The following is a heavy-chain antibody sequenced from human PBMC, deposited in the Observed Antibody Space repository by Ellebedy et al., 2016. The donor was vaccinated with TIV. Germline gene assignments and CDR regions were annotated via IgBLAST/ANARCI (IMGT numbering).Heavy chain of an antibody. D-gene: IGHD2-8*01. CDR3: ARGYASPNY. CDR1: GFPYSSYW. Sequence: GESLKISCAASGFPYSSYWMSWVRQAPGKGLEWVANIKQEGSEKYYVDSVKGRFTISRDNAKNSLYLQMNRLRAEATAVYYCARGYASPNYWGQGTLVTVSS. J-gene: IGHJ4*02. CDR2: IKQEGSEK. V-gene: IGHV3-7*01.